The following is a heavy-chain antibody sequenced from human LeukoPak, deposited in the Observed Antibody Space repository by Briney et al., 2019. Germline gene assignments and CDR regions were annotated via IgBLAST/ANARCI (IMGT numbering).Heavy chain of an antibody. D-gene: IGHD3-16*01. CDR2: IYYSGST. J-gene: IGHJ6*02. V-gene: IGHV4-59*01. CDR1: GGSISSYY. CDR3: ARVGDPHYGMDV. Sequence: PSETLSLTCTVSGGSISSYYWSWIRQPPGKGLEWIGNIYYSGSTNYNPSLRSRVTISVDTSKNQCSLKLSSVTAADTAVYYCARVGDPHYGMDVWGQGTTVTVSS.